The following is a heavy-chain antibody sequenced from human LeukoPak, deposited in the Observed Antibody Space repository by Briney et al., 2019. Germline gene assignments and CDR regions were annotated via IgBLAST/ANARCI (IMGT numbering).Heavy chain of an antibody. Sequence: SETLSLTCAVSGGSISPYYWSWIRQPPGKGLEWIGYIYYNGTTNYNPSLKSRVTISVDTSNNQFSLNLSSVTAADAAVYYCARARYHCSGGTCYSGNGLDVWGQGTTVTVSS. V-gene: IGHV4-59*01. D-gene: IGHD2-15*01. CDR2: IYYNGTT. CDR1: GGSISPYY. J-gene: IGHJ6*02. CDR3: ARARYHCSGGTCYSGNGLDV.